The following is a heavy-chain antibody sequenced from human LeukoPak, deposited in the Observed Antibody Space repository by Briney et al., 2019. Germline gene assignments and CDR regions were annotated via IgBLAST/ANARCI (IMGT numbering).Heavy chain of an antibody. V-gene: IGHV7-4-1*02. CDR2: INTNTGNP. CDR3: ARVRGATPRIAAAGAPFDY. Sequence: ASMKVSCKASGYTFTSYAMNWVRQAPGQGLEWMGWINTNTGNPTYAQGFTGRFVFSLDTSVSTAYLQISSLKAEDTAVYYCARVRGATPRIAAAGAPFDYWGQGTLVTVSS. D-gene: IGHD6-13*01. J-gene: IGHJ4*02. CDR1: GYTFTSYA.